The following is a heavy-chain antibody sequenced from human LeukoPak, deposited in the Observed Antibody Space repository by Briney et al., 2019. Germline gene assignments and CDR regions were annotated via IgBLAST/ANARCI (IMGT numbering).Heavy chain of an antibody. CDR3: ARGYSGYEFDY. CDR2: IIPILGIA. Sequence: GASVKVSCKASGGTFSSYTISWVRQAPGQGLEWMGRIIPILGIANYAQKFQGRVTITTDEFTSTAYMELSSLRSEDTAVYYCARGYSGYEFDYWGQGTLVTVSS. J-gene: IGHJ4*02. V-gene: IGHV1-69*16. D-gene: IGHD5-12*01. CDR1: GGTFSSYT.